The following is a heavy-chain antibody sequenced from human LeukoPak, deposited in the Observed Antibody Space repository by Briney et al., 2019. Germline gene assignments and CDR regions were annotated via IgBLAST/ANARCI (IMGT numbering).Heavy chain of an antibody. Sequence: SVKVSCKASGGTFSSYAISWVRQAPGQGLEWMGRIIPILGIANYAQKFQGRVTITADKSTITAYMELSSLRSEDTAVYYCARDPSLEYGDYVASDYWGQGTLVTVSS. CDR1: GGTFSSYA. V-gene: IGHV1-69*04. J-gene: IGHJ4*02. CDR3: ARDPSLEYGDYVASDY. D-gene: IGHD4-17*01. CDR2: IIPILGIA.